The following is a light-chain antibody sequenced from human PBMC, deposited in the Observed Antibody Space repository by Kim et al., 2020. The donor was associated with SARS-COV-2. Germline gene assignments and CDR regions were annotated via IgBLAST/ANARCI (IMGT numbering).Light chain of an antibody. V-gene: IGKV3-20*01. J-gene: IGKJ4*01. Sequence: EIVLTQSPGTLSLSPGERVTLSCRASQSISGNNLVWYQHKSGQGPRLLIYDTFKRDSGIPDRFSGSWSGTDFTLTISRLEPDDSAVYFCQQHDSLPVTFGGGTKVDIK. CDR3: QQHDSLPVT. CDR1: QSISGNN. CDR2: DTF.